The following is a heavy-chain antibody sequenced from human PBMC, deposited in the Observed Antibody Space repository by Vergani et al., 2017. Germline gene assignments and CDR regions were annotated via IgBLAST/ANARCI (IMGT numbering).Heavy chain of an antibody. Sequence: QVQLQESGPGLVKPSETLSPLFNVSGYSISNGYQWGWIRPPPGQGLELIGNIHHTGTTYYNPSLMSRITISVDTSKNQFSLKVTSVSAADTARYYCVRRMAVAVSGSFDLWGQGTLVTVSS. CDR3: VRRMAVAVSGSFDL. CDR2: IHHTGTT. CDR1: GYSISNGYQ. J-gene: IGHJ4*02. V-gene: IGHV4-38-2*02. D-gene: IGHD2-15*01.